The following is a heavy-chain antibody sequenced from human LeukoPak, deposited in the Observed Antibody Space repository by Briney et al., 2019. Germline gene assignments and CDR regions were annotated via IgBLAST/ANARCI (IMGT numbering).Heavy chain of an antibody. V-gene: IGHV1-69*02. CDR1: GGTFSSYS. CDR3: ALPPSSGSDY. D-gene: IGHD3-22*01. J-gene: IGHJ4*02. Sequence: GASVKVPCKASGGTFSSYSISWVRQAPGQGVGGMGRIIPILGIANYAQKFQGRVTITADKSTSTAYMELSSLRSEDTAVYYCALPPSSGSDYWGQGALVTVSS. CDR2: IIPILGIA.